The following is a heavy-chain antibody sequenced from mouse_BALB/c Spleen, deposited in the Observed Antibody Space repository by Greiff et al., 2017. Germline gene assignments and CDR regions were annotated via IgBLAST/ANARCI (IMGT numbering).Heavy chain of an antibody. D-gene: IGHD2-13*01. V-gene: IGHV5-9-4*01. Sequence: DVHLVESGGGLVKPGGSLKLSCAASGFTFSSYAMSWVRQSPEKRMEWVAEISSGGSYTYYPDTVTGRFTISRDNAKNTLYLEMSSLRSEDTAMYYCAKDGDDAMDYWGQGTSVTVSS. CDR2: ISSGGSYT. CDR1: GFTFSSYA. CDR3: AKDGDDAMDY. J-gene: IGHJ4*01.